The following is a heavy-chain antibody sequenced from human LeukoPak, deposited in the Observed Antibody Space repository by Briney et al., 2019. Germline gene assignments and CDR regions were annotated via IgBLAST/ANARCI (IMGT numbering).Heavy chain of an antibody. Sequence: PGRSLRLSYAASGFTFSSYAMHWVRQAPGKGLEWVAIISYDGSNKYYADSVKGRFTISRDNSKNTLYLQMNSLRAEDTAVYYCRWNYGGAFDIWGQGTMVTVSP. V-gene: IGHV3-30*01. CDR2: ISYDGSNK. J-gene: IGHJ3*02. CDR1: GFTFSSYA. CDR3: RWNYGGAFDI. D-gene: IGHD1-7*01.